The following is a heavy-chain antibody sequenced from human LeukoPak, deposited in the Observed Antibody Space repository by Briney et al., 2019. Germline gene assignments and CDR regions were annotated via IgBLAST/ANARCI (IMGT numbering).Heavy chain of an antibody. Sequence: GGSLRLSCAASGFTFSSYWMSWVRQAPGKGLEWVANIKQDGSEKYYVDSVKGRFTISRDNAKNSLYLQMNSLRAEDTAVYYCARDIRAGDFWSGYYTSPTFFDYWGQGTLVTVSS. CDR3: ARDIRAGDFWSGYYTSPTFFDY. CDR2: IKQDGSEK. J-gene: IGHJ4*02. D-gene: IGHD3-3*01. V-gene: IGHV3-7*01. CDR1: GFTFSSYW.